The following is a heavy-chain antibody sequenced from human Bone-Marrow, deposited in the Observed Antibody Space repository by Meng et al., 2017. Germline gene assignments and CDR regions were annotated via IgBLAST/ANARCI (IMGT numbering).Heavy chain of an antibody. D-gene: IGHD6-13*01. CDR2: ISSSGSTI. Sequence: GESPKTFCAASGFTFSSYEMNWVRQAPGKGLEWVSCISSSGSTIYYADSVKGRFTISRDNAKNSLYLQMNSLRAEDTAVYYCAGLFSSSWYHHYYYYCGMVVWGQGATVTVAS. CDR1: GFTFSSYE. CDR3: AGLFSSSWYHHYYYYCGMVV. J-gene: IGHJ6*02. V-gene: IGHV3-48*03.